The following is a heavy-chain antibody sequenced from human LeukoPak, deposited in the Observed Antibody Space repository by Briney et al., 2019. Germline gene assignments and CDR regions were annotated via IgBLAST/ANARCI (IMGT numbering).Heavy chain of an antibody. CDR3: ARNLYYDCVWGSYLDY. D-gene: IGHD3-16*02. CDR1: GYTFTSYY. CDR2: INPSGGST. Sequence: ASVKVSCKASGYTFTSYYMHWVRQAPGQGLEWMGIINPSGGSTSYAQKFQGRVTMTRDMSTSTVYMELSSLRSEDTAVYYCARNLYYDCVWGSYLDYWGQGTLVTVSS. V-gene: IGHV1-46*01. J-gene: IGHJ4*02.